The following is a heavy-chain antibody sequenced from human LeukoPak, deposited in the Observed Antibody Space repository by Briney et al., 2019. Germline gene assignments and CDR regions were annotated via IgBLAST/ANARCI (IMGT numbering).Heavy chain of an antibody. CDR3: ARRANCSGGSCYGRTYYFDY. CDR2: INHSGST. V-gene: IGHV4-34*01. D-gene: IGHD2-15*01. CDR1: GGSFSGYY. J-gene: IGHJ4*02. Sequence: KPSETLSLTCAVYGGSFSGYYWSWIRQPPGKGLEWIGEINHSGSTNYNPSLKSRVTISVDTSKNQFSLKLSSVTAADTAVYYCARRANCSGGSCYGRTYYFDYWGQGTLVTVSS.